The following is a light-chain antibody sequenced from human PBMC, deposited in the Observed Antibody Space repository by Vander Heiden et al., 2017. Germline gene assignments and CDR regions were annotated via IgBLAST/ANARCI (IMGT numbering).Light chain of an antibody. V-gene: IGKV3-20*01. J-gene: IGKJ4*01. CDR2: GAS. Sequence: IVLTQSPGTLSLSPGERATLSCRASQSVSSSYLAWYQQKPGQAPRLLIYGASSRATGIPDRFSGSGSGTDFTLTIRRLEPEDFAVYYCQQYGSSPPRLTFGGGTKVEIK. CDR3: QQYGSSPPRLT. CDR1: QSVSSSY.